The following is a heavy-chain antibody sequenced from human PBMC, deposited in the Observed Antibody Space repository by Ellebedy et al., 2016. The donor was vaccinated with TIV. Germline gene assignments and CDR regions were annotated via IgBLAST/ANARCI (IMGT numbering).Heavy chain of an antibody. J-gene: IGHJ4*02. CDR3: ARGGTTVTTPRFDY. CDR2: IFSTGST. D-gene: IGHD4-17*01. V-gene: IGHV4-4*07. Sequence: ESLKISCTVSGGSINYYYWGWIRQPAGKGLEWIGRIFSTGSTNYNPSLKSRVTMSVDTSKNQFSLKLRSVTAADTAVYYCARGGTTVTTPRFDYWGQGTLVTVSS. CDR1: GGSINYYY.